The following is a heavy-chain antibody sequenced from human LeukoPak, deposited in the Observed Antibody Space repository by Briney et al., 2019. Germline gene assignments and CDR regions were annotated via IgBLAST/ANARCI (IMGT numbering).Heavy chain of an antibody. J-gene: IGHJ6*02. D-gene: IGHD3-10*01. Sequence: SETLSLTCTVSGGSISSYYWSWIRQPPGKGLEWIGYIYYSGSTNYNPSLKSRVTISVDTSKNQFSLKLSSVTAADTAVYYCARQYGSEYYYCYYGMDVWGQGTTVTVSS. CDR2: IYYSGST. V-gene: IGHV4-59*08. CDR1: GGSISSYY. CDR3: ARQYGSEYYYCYYGMDV.